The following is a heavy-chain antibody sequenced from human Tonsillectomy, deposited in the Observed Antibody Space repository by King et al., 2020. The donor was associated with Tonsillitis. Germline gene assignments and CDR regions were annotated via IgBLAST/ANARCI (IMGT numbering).Heavy chain of an antibody. CDR2: ISWNSGSI. CDR3: AKDNDYGGNSPIRYFDY. CDR1: GFTFDDYA. V-gene: IGHV3-9*01. Sequence: VQLVESGGGLVQPGRSLRLSCAASGFTFDDYAMHWVRQAPGKGLEWVSGISWNSGSIGYADSVKGRFTISRDNAKNSLYLQMNSLRAEDTALYYCAKDNDYGGNSPIRYFDYWGQGTLVTVSS. J-gene: IGHJ4*02. D-gene: IGHD4-23*01.